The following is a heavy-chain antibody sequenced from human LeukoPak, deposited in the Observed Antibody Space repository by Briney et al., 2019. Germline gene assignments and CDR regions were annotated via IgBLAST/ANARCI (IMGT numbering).Heavy chain of an antibody. CDR2: IYTSGST. V-gene: IGHV4-4*07. Sequence: PSETLSLTCTVSGGSISSYYWSWLRQPAGKGLEWIGRIYTSGSTNYNPSLKSRVTISVDKSKNQFSLKLSSVTAADTAVYYCASTQWLNAFDIWGQGTMVTVSS. D-gene: IGHD6-19*01. CDR3: ASTQWLNAFDI. J-gene: IGHJ3*02. CDR1: GGSISSYY.